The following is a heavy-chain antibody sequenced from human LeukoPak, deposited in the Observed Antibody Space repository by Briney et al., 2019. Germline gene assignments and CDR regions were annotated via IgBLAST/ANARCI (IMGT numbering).Heavy chain of an antibody. V-gene: IGHV1-18*01. CDR3: ARVISPENYFYFLEYYYMDV. J-gene: IGHJ6*03. D-gene: IGHD3/OR15-3a*01. CDR1: GYTFTSYG. CDR2: ISAYNGNT. Sequence: ASVKVSCKASGYTFTSYGISWVRQAPGQGLEWMGWISAYNGNTNYAQKLQGRVTMITDTSTSTAYMELRSLRSDDTAVYFCARVISPENYFYFLEYYYMDVWGKGATVTVSS.